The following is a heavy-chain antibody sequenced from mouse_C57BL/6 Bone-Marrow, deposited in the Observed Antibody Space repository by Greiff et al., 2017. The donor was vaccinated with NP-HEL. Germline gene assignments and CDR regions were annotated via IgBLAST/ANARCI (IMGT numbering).Heavy chain of an antibody. V-gene: IGHV5-17*01. CDR3: ARLYSNYVEYYCDY. Sequence: EVQLVESGGGLVKPGGSLKLSCAASGFTFSDYGMHWVRQAPEKGLEWVAYISSGSSTIYYAATVKGRFTISRDNAKNTLILPMTSLRSEDTAMYYCARLYSNYVEYYCDYWGQGTTPTVSS. CDR2: ISSGSSTI. J-gene: IGHJ2*01. D-gene: IGHD2-5*01. CDR1: GFTFSDYG.